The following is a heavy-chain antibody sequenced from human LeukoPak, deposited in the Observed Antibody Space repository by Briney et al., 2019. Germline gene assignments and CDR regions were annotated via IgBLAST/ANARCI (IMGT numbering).Heavy chain of an antibody. J-gene: IGHJ3*02. CDR2: IKQDGSEK. CDR1: GFAFSSYW. V-gene: IGHV3-7*01. Sequence: GGSLRLSCAASGFAFSSYWMSWVRQAPGKRLEWVANIKQDGSEKNYVDSVKGRFSISRDNAKNSLYLQMNSVRGEDTAVYYCAYLNSHAFDIWGQGTVVTVSS. CDR3: AYLNSHAFDI. D-gene: IGHD1-7*01.